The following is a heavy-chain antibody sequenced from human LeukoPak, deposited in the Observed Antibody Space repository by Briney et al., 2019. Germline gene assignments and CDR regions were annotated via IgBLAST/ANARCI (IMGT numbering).Heavy chain of an antibody. Sequence: ASVKVSCKASGYTFTSYGISWVRQAPGQGLVWMGWISAYNSNTKYTQKLQGRVTMTTDTSTSTAYMELRSLRSDDTAVYYCARAYTGFDYWGQGTLVTVSS. V-gene: IGHV1-18*04. D-gene: IGHD5-18*01. CDR1: GYTFTSYG. J-gene: IGHJ4*02. CDR2: ISAYNSNT. CDR3: ARAYTGFDY.